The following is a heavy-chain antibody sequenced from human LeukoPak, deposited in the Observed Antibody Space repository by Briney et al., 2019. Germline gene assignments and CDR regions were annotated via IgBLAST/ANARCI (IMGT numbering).Heavy chain of an antibody. CDR1: GFTFSGYG. CDR3: ASLVEDSSGWVFDY. CDR2: IKQDGSEK. V-gene: IGHV3-7*01. J-gene: IGHJ4*02. D-gene: IGHD6-19*01. Sequence: PGGSLRLSCAASGFTFSGYGMHWVRQAPGKGLEWVANIKQDGSEKYYVDSVKGRFTISRDNAKNSLYLQMNSLRAEDTAVYYCASLVEDSSGWVFDYWGQGTLVTVSS.